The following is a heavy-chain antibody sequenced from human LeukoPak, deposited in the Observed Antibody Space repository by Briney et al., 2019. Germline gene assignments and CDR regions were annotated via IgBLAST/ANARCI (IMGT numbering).Heavy chain of an antibody. Sequence: TSETLSLTCTVSGGSISSGGYYWSWIRQPPGKGLEWIGYIYHSGSTYYNPSLKSRVTISVDRSKNQFSLKLSSVTAADTAVYYCARDGSSSWKGFDYWGQGTLVTVSS. V-gene: IGHV4-30-2*01. CDR2: IYHSGST. CDR3: ARDGSSSWKGFDY. D-gene: IGHD6-13*01. J-gene: IGHJ4*02. CDR1: GGSISSGGYY.